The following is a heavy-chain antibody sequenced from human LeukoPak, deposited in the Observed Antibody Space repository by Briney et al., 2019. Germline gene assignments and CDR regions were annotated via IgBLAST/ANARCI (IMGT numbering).Heavy chain of an antibody. D-gene: IGHD6-13*01. J-gene: IGHJ4*02. CDR1: DGSISSSSYY. V-gene: IGHV4-39*07. CDR3: ARTVAAAGTVGYFDY. CDR2: IYFSGST. Sequence: SETLSLTCTVSDGSISSSSYYWGWIRQPPGKGLEWIGTIYFSGSTNYNPSLKSRVTISVDTSKNQFSLKLSSVTAADTAVYYCARTVAAAGTVGYFDYWGQGTLVTVSS.